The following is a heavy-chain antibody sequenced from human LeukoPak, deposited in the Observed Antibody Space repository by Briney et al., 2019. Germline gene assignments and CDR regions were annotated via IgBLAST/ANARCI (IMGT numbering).Heavy chain of an antibody. CDR2: MNPTSGDT. J-gene: IGHJ6*02. CDR3: ARGHNYYGMDV. Sequence: ASVKVSCKASGYTFTSYDISWVRQATGQGLEWMGWMNPTSGDTEYAQKFQGRITMTMSTSISTAYMELTSLRSEDTAVYYCARGHNYYGMDVWGQGTAVTVSS. V-gene: IGHV1-8*01. CDR1: GYTFTSYD.